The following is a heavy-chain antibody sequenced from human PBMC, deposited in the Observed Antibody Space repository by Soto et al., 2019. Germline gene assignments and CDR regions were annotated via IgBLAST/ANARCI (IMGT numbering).Heavy chain of an antibody. CDR3: ARGQGGVVAAH. D-gene: IGHD6-19*01. Sequence: QVQLQQWGAGLLKPSETLSLNCAVTGGSLSGYYWSWIRQPPGKGLEWIGAAKAGGHTNYSPSIRGRVTISSDTSNNQCALRLNSVTAAHTGVCYCARGQGGVVAAHWDRGSVVTVSS. V-gene: IGHV4-34*01. J-gene: IGHJ4*02. CDR2: AKAGGHT. CDR1: GGSLSGYY.